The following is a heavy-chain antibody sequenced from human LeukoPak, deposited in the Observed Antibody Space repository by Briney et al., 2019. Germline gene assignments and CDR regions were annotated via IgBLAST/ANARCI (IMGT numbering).Heavy chain of an antibody. J-gene: IGHJ6*02. CDR1: GCSISSGDYY. V-gene: IGHV4-30-4*01. Sequence: PSETLSLTCTVYGCSISSGDYYWSWFRQPPGKGLEWMGYIHYSGSTYYSPSLKSRVTISRDTSKNQFSLKLSSVTAADTAVYYCARAFDFVTGLTHYYGMDVWGQGTTVTVSS. CDR2: IHYSGST. D-gene: IGHD3-9*01. CDR3: ARAFDFVTGLTHYYGMDV.